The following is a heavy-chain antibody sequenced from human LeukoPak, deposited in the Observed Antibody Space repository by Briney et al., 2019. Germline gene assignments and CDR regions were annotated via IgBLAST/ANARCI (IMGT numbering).Heavy chain of an antibody. Sequence: SETLSLACNVSGGSTSSGYYWGWIRQPPGKGLEWIGSIYHSGSTYYNPSLKSRVTISVDKSKNQFSLKLSSVTAADTAVYYCARSAAAGTDGMDVWGQGTTVTVSS. CDR2: IYHSGST. J-gene: IGHJ6*02. D-gene: IGHD6-13*01. V-gene: IGHV4-38-2*02. CDR1: GGSTSSGYY. CDR3: ARSAAAGTDGMDV.